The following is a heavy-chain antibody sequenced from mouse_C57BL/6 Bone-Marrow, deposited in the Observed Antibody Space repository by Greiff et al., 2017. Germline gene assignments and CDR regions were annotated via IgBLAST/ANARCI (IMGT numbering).Heavy chain of an antibody. J-gene: IGHJ2*01. D-gene: IGHD1-1*01. CDR1: GYTFTSYW. V-gene: IGHV1-50*01. CDR2: IDPSDSYT. Sequence: QFQLQQPGAELVKPGASVKLSCKASGYTFTSYWMQWVKQRPGQGLEWIGEIDPSDSYTNYNQKFKGKATLTVDTSSSTAYMQLSSLTSEDSAVYYCAREGAWTTVVFDYWGQDTTLTVSS. CDR3: AREGAWTTVVFDY.